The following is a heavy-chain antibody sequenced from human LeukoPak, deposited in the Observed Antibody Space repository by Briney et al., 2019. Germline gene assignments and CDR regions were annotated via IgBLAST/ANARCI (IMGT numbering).Heavy chain of an antibody. Sequence: SETLSLTCTVSGGSISSYDWSWIRQPAGKGLEWIGRISPSGSTNYNPSLKSRVTMSVDMSKNQFSLKLSSVTAADTAVYYCARGGGNIVVIPAAPHDALDIWGQGTLVTVS. CDR3: ARGGGNIVVIPAAPHDALDI. CDR1: GGSISSYD. D-gene: IGHD2-2*01. CDR2: ISPSGST. J-gene: IGHJ3*02. V-gene: IGHV4-4*07.